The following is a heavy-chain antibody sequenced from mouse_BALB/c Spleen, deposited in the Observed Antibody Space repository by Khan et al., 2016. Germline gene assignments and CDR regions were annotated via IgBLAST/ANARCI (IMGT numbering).Heavy chain of an antibody. CDR1: GFNIKDTY. J-gene: IGHJ3*01. CDR2: LDPANGNT. Sequence: VQLQQPGAELVKPGASVKLSCTASGFNIKDTYMHRVQQRPEQGLEWIGRLDPANGNTKYYPYFQGKATITADTSSHTPHLQLSSLTSEDTAVYYCARSGSYADWGQGSLVTVAA. D-gene: IGHD1-1*02. V-gene: IGHV14-3*02. CDR3: ARSGSYAD.